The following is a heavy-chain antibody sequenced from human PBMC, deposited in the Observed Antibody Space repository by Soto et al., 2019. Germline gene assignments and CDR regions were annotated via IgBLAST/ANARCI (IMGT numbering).Heavy chain of an antibody. J-gene: IGHJ5*02. CDR1: VVTFSIYA. CDR2: ISNTGGGT. D-gene: IGHD3-22*01. V-gene: IGHV3-23*01. CDR3: AVGRHKTSGSNTWFDP. Sequence: RGALRLSCAASVVTFSIYAMNWVRQAPGKGLEWVSTISNTGGGTFYAGSVRGRFTISRDNSNNTLYLQMHRLRADDSAIYFCAVGRHKTSGSNTWFDPWGRGTKVTVSS.